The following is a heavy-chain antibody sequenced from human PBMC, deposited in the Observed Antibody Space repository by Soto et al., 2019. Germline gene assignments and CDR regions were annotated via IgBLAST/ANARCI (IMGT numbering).Heavy chain of an antibody. Sequence: QVQLQQWGAGLLKPSETLSLTCAVYGGSFSGYYWSWIHQPPGKGLEWIGEINHSGSTNYNPSLKSRVTISVDTSKNQFSLKLSSVTAADTAVYYCARRRRRSTSRDAFDIWGQGTMVTVSS. D-gene: IGHD2-2*01. CDR1: GGSFSGYY. J-gene: IGHJ3*02. CDR3: ARRRRRSTSRDAFDI. V-gene: IGHV4-34*01. CDR2: INHSGST.